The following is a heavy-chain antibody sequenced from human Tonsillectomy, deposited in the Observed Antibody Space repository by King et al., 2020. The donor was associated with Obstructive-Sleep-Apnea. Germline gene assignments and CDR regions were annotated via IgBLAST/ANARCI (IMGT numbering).Heavy chain of an antibody. J-gene: IGHJ4*02. V-gene: IGHV4-39*07. CDR1: GDSVSTIRYS. Sequence: MQLQESGPGLVKPSETLSLTCTVSGDSVSTIRYSWGWIRQPPGKGLEWIGSFYYSGSTHYNPSLKSQVTMSVDTSKNQFSLKLRSVTAADTAVYYCARSLTTSYVDFDYWGQGTLVTVSS. CDR3: ARSLTTSYVDFDY. D-gene: IGHD4-17*01. CDR2: FYYSGST.